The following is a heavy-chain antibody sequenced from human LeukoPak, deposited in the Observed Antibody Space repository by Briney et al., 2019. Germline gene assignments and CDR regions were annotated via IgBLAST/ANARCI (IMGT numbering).Heavy chain of an antibody. CDR1: GYTFTGYY. V-gene: IGHV1-2*06. Sequence: ASVKVSCKASGYTFTGYYMHWVRQAPGQGLEWMGRINPNSGGTNYVQKFQGRVTMTRDTSISTAYMELSRLRSDDTAVYYCARDRGSYGNDAFDIWGQGTMVTVSS. D-gene: IGHD1-26*01. CDR2: INPNSGGT. J-gene: IGHJ3*02. CDR3: ARDRGSYGNDAFDI.